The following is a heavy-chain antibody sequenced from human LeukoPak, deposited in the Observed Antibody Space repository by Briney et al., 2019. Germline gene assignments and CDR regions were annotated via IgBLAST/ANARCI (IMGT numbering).Heavy chain of an antibody. CDR3: ARAMRNSAFDI. J-gene: IGHJ3*02. CDR1: GYTFTDYY. V-gene: IGHV1-2*02. CDR2: INPNSGGT. D-gene: IGHD1-14*01. Sequence: ASVKVSCRASGYTFTDYYMHWVRQAPGQGLEWMGWINPNSGGTNYAQRFQGRVTMTRDTSIRTAYMELSSLRSDDTAVYYCARAMRNSAFDIWGQGTMVTVSS.